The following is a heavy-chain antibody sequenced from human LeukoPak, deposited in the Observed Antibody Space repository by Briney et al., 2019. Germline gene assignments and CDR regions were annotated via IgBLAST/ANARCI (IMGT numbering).Heavy chain of an antibody. CDR2: ISYDGSNK. J-gene: IGHJ4*02. CDR3: ARGAYYDSSGYYHADY. D-gene: IGHD3-22*01. Sequence: GGSLRLSCAASGFTFSSYAMHWVRQAPGKGLEWVAVISYDGSNKYYADSVKGRFTISRDNSKNTLYLQMNSLRAEDTAVYYCARGAYYDSSGYYHADYWGQGTLVTVSS. V-gene: IGHV3-30-3*01. CDR1: GFTFSSYA.